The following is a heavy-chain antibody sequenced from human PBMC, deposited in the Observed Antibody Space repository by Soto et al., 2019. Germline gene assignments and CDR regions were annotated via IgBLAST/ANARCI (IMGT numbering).Heavy chain of an antibody. J-gene: IGHJ6*02. CDR1: GFTFSSYA. Sequence: LRLSCAASGFTFSSYAMHWVRQAPGKGLEWVAVISYDGSNKYYADSVKGRFTSSRDNSKNTLYLQMNSLRAEDTAVYYCAREVRLYYSSSWYYYGMDVWGQGTTVTVSS. CDR2: ISYDGSNK. CDR3: AREVRLYYSSSWYYYGMDV. D-gene: IGHD6-13*01. V-gene: IGHV3-30-3*01.